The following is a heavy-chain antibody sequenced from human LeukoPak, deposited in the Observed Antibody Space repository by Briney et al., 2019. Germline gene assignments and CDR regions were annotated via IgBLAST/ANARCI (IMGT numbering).Heavy chain of an antibody. CDR1: GYTLTELS. Sequence: ASVKVSCKVSGYTLTELSMHWVRQAPGKGLEWMGGFDPEDGETIYAQKFQGRVTMTEDTSTSTVHMELSGLRSEDTAVYYCARDQEAFDYWGQGTLVTVSS. CDR2: FDPEDGET. J-gene: IGHJ4*02. V-gene: IGHV1-24*01. CDR3: ARDQEAFDY.